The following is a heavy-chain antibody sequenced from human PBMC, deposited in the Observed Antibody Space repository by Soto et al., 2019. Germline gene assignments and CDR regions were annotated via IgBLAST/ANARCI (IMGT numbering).Heavy chain of an antibody. CDR2: ISYDGSNK. D-gene: IGHD3-3*01. Sequence: QVQLVESGGGVVQPGRSLRLSCAASGFTFSSYAMHWVRQAPGKGLEWVAVISYDGSNKYYADSVKGRFTISRDNSKNTLYLQMNSLRTEDTAVYYCARDLTVTIFGVALYYYYYNMDVWVQGTTVTVSS. J-gene: IGHJ6*02. CDR3: ARDLTVTIFGVALYYYYYNMDV. CDR1: GFTFSSYA. V-gene: IGHV3-30-3*01.